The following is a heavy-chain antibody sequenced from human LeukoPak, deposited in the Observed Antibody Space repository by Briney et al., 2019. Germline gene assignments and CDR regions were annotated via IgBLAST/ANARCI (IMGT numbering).Heavy chain of an antibody. CDR3: ARLDFYDLSSHVFDI. CDR1: GGSISSGDYY. V-gene: IGHV4-30-4*01. CDR2: IYYSGST. J-gene: IGHJ3*02. Sequence: SETLSLTCTVSGGSISSGDYYWSWIRQPPGKGLEWIGYIYYSGSTYYNPSLKSRVTISVDTSKNQFSLKLSSVTAADTAVYYCARLDFYDLSSHVFDIWGQGTMVTVSS. D-gene: IGHD3-22*01.